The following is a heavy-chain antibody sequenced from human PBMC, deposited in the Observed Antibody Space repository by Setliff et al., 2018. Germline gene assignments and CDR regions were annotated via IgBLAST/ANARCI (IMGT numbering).Heavy chain of an antibody. CDR2: ISGSGGST. CDR1: GFTFRNAW. D-gene: IGHD2-2*03. V-gene: IGHV3-23*01. CDR3: ARDGYPGTS. J-gene: IGHJ5*02. Sequence: GGSLRLSCAASGFTFRNAWMSWVRQAPGKGLEWVSAISGSGGSTYYADSVKGRFTISRDNSKNTLYLQMSSLRPEDTAVYYCARDGYPGTSWGQGTLVTVSS.